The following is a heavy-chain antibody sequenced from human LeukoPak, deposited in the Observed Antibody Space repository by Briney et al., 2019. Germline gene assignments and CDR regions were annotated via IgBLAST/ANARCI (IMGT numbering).Heavy chain of an antibody. CDR3: AKALIWGPPDYFDS. Sequence: PGRSLRLSCGASGFTFNTYAMHWVRQAPGKGLEWVAVISDDGTIQYYADSVRGRFTISRDKSKNRLCLQMDGLRTDDTAVYYCAKALIWGPPDYFDSWGQGILVTVSS. CDR2: ISDDGTIQ. J-gene: IGHJ4*02. CDR1: GFTFNTYA. V-gene: IGHV3-30-3*01. D-gene: IGHD7-27*01.